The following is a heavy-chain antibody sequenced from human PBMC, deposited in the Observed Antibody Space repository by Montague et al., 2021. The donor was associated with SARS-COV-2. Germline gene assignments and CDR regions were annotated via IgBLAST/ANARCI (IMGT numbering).Heavy chain of an antibody. CDR1: GGSFSGYY. Sequence: SETLSLTCAVYGGSFSGYYWSWIRQHPGKGLEWIGEINHIGRTNYNPSFKSRVTTSVETSKNHFSLKLSSVTAADTAVYYCARGGYSSSIFGSHNLLDPWGQGTLVTVSS. CDR2: INHIGRT. D-gene: IGHD6-13*01. CDR3: ARGGYSSSIFGSHNLLDP. J-gene: IGHJ5*02. V-gene: IGHV4-34*01.